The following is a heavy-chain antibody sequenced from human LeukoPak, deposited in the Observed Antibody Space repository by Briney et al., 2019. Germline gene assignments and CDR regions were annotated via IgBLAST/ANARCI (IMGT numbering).Heavy chain of an antibody. CDR3: ARDLDYYGSGTMFDY. V-gene: IGHV4-34*01. D-gene: IGHD3-10*01. Sequence: SETLSLTCAVYGGSFSGYYWSWIRQPPGKGLEWIGEINHSGSTYYNPSLKSRVTISVDTSKSQFSLKLSSVTAADTAVYYCARDLDYYGSGTMFDYWGQGTLVTVSS. CDR2: INHSGST. J-gene: IGHJ4*02. CDR1: GGSFSGYY.